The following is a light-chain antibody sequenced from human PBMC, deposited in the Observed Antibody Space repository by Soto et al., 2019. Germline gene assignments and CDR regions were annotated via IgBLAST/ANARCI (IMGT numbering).Light chain of an antibody. CDR2: HDS. V-gene: IGLV3-1*01. CDR3: QAWDSSTVL. J-gene: IGLJ2*01. Sequence: SYELTQPPSVSVSPGQTASITCSGDKLGNKFTYWYQQRPGQSPVLVVSHDSKRPSGIPERFSGSNSGNTATLTISGTQALDEADYYCQAWDSSTVLFGGGTQLTVL. CDR1: KLGNKF.